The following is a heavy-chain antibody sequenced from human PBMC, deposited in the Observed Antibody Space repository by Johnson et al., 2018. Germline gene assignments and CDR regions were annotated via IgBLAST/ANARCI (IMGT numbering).Heavy chain of an antibody. D-gene: IGHD4-17*01. J-gene: IGHJ1*01. CDR2: ISYDGSNK. CDR3: AKDMTPVTTAYFQH. Sequence: QVQLVQSGGGVVQPGRSLRLSCAASGFTFSSYGMHWVRQAPGKGLEWVAVISYDGSNKYYADSVKGRFTISRDNSKNTLYLQMNSLRAKDTAVYYCAKDMTPVTTAYFQHWGQGTLVTVSS. V-gene: IGHV3-30*18. CDR1: GFTFSSYG.